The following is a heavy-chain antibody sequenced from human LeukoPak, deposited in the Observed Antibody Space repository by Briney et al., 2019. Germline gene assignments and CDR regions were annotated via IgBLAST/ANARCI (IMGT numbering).Heavy chain of an antibody. D-gene: IGHD1-26*01. V-gene: IGHV3-53*04. CDR3: ARGWEAPYYGMDV. CDR1: GGSISSYY. CDR2: IYSGGST. J-gene: IGHJ6*02. Sequence: PSETLSLTCTVPGGSISSYYWSWVRQAPGKGLEWVSVIYSGGSTYYADSVKGRFTISRHNSKNTLYLQMNSLRAEDTAVYYCARGWEAPYYGMDVWGQGTTVTVSS.